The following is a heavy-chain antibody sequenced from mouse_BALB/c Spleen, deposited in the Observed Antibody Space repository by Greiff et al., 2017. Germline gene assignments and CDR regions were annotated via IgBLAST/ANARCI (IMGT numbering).Heavy chain of an antibody. Sequence: EVQLQQSGAELVKPGASVKLSCTASGFNIKDTYMHWVKQRPEQGLEWIGRIDPANGNTKYDPKFQGKATITADTSSNTAYLQLSSLTSEDTAVYYCARREILYGNYFDYWGQGTTLTVSS. CDR1: GFNIKDTY. J-gene: IGHJ2*01. CDR3: ARREILYGNYFDY. CDR2: IDPANGNT. V-gene: IGHV14-3*02. D-gene: IGHD2-1*01.